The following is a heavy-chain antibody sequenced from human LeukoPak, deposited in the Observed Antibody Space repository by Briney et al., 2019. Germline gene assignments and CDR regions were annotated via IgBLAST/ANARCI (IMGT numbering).Heavy chain of an antibody. V-gene: IGHV3-30*02. D-gene: IGHD2-2*01. CDR1: GFTFSSYG. CDR3: AKGRESYYCSSTNCYLDY. Sequence: GGSLRLSCAASGFTFSSYGMHCVRQDPGKGREWVAFIRYDESNKYYADSVKGQFTISRDNSKNTLYLQMNSLRAEDTAVYYCAKGRESYYCSSTNCYLDYWGQGTLVTVSS. J-gene: IGHJ4*02. CDR2: IRYDESNK.